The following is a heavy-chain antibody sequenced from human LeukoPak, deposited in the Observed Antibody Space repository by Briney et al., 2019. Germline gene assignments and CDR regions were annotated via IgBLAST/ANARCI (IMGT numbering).Heavy chain of an antibody. Sequence: ASVKVSCKASGYTFTTYSIHWVRQAPGQRLEWMGRINGGNDNTRYSQKFQGRVTITRDTSASTAYMELSSLRPEDTAVYYCASHEYPPVYGMDVWGQGTTVTVSS. CDR1: GYTFTTYS. D-gene: IGHD2-2*01. CDR3: ASHEYPPVYGMDV. CDR2: INGGNDNT. V-gene: IGHV1-3*01. J-gene: IGHJ6*02.